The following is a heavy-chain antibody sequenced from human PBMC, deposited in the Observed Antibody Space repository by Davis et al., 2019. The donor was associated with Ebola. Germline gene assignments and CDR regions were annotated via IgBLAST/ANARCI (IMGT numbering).Heavy chain of an antibody. CDR2: IYYTGTT. CDR1: GGSISDASYY. J-gene: IGHJ6*03. Sequence: PGGSLRLSCTVSGGSISDASYYWGWIRQPPGKGLEWIGSIYYTGTTHYNPSLKGRVITSVDTSKNQFSLNLRSMTAADTAVYYCARKGPLVRGFGHYYMDVWGKGTTVTVSS. D-gene: IGHD3-10*01. V-gene: IGHV4-39*07. CDR3: ARKGPLVRGFGHYYMDV.